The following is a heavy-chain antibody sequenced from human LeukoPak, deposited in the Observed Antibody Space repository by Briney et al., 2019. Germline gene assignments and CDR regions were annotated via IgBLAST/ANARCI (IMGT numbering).Heavy chain of an antibody. Sequence: SVKVSCKASGGTFSSYAISWVRQAPGQGLEWMGGIIPIFGTANYAQKFQGRVTITADESTSTAYMELSSLRSEDTAVYYCAGRNSSSWYGAVYYYYYMDVWGKGTTVTVSS. V-gene: IGHV1-69*13. CDR1: GGTFSSYA. CDR2: IIPIFGTA. CDR3: AGRNSSSWYGAVYYYYYMDV. D-gene: IGHD6-13*01. J-gene: IGHJ6*03.